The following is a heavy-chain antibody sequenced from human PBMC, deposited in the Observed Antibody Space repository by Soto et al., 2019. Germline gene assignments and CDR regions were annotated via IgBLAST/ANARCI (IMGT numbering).Heavy chain of an antibody. D-gene: IGHD3-3*01. Sequence: QVQLQESGPGLVKPSQTLSLTCTVSGGSISSGGYYWSWIRQHPGKGLEWIGYIYYSGSTYYNPSLKSRVTISVDTSKNQFSLKLSSVTAADTAVYYCARDLGIFGVVITPGGWFDPWGQGTLVTVSS. CDR1: GGSISSGGYY. CDR3: ARDLGIFGVVITPGGWFDP. V-gene: IGHV4-31*03. CDR2: IYYSGST. J-gene: IGHJ5*02.